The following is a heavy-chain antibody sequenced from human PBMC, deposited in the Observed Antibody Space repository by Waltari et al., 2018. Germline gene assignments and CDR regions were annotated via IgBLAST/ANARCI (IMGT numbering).Heavy chain of an antibody. D-gene: IGHD4-17*01. V-gene: IGHV3-33*01. J-gene: IGHJ5*02. CDR2: IGDDGSNK. Sequence: QVQLVESGGGVVQPGRSLRLSCSASGFTFSSYGLTWVRQAPGKGLGWVAVIGDDGSNKYYADSVKGRFTISRDNSKNTLYLQMNSLRAEDTAVYYCARDKDEYDYGDWGWFDPWGQGTLVTVSS. CDR3: ARDKDEYDYGDWGWFDP. CDR1: GFTFSSYG.